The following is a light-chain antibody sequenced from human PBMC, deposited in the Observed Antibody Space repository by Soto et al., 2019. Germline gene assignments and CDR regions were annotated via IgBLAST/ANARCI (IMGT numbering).Light chain of an antibody. Sequence: QSVLTQPPSVSEAPGQRVTISCTGSSSNIGAGYEAHWYQQVPGTAPKLLIYENNNRPSGVPDRFSGSKSGTSASLAITGLQAEDDAEYYCQSYDRRLSGYVFGPGTKVTVL. V-gene: IGLV1-40*01. J-gene: IGLJ1*01. CDR1: SSNIGAGYE. CDR2: ENN. CDR3: QSYDRRLSGYV.